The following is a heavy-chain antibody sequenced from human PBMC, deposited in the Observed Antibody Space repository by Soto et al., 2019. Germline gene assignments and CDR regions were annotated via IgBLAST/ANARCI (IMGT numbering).Heavy chain of an antibody. Sequence: QVQLVESGGGVVQPGRSLRLSCAASGFTFSSYGMHWVRQAPGKGLEWVAVIWYDGSNKYYADSVKGRFTISRDNSKNTLYLQMNSLRAEDTAVYYCARSHEWLVGRFPFDYWGQGTLVTVSS. CDR1: GFTFSSYG. V-gene: IGHV3-33*01. D-gene: IGHD6-19*01. J-gene: IGHJ4*02. CDR2: IWYDGSNK. CDR3: ARSHEWLVGRFPFDY.